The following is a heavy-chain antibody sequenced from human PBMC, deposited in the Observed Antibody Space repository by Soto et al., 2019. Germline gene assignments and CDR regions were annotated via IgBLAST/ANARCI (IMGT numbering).Heavy chain of an antibody. CDR2: VSKSDYT. Sequence: GGSLRLSCTVSGFTFTNYGINWVRQAPGKGLEWVSSVSKSDYTYYSDSVKGRFTISRDNAKNSVSLQMNNLTAEDTAVYYCTREDSIIIPAVADFWGQGTLVTVSS. D-gene: IGHD6-19*01. J-gene: IGHJ4*02. CDR1: GFTFTNYG. V-gene: IGHV3-21*01. CDR3: TREDSIIIPAVADF.